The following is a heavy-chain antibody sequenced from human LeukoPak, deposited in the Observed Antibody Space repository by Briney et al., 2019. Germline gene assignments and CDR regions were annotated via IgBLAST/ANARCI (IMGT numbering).Heavy chain of an antibody. V-gene: IGHV1-2*02. D-gene: IGHD3-22*01. J-gene: IGHJ4*02. Sequence: ASVKVSCKAYGYTFTSYYIHWVRQAPGQGLEWMGLINPSGGSTNYAQKFQGRVTMTRDTSISTAYMELSRLRSDDTAVYYCARDKFRYYRFDYWGQGTLVTVSS. CDR1: GYTFTSYY. CDR3: ARDKFRYYRFDY. CDR2: INPSGGST.